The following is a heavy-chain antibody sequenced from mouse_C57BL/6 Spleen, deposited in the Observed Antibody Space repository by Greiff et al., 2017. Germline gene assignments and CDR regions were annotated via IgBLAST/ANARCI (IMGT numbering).Heavy chain of an antibody. Sequence: VKVVESGPELVRPGVSVKISCKGSGYTFTDYAMHWVKQSHAKSLEWIGVISTYYGDASYNQKFQDKATMTVDKSSSTAYMELARLTSDDSAVYYCARANWDVPFDYWGQGTTLTVSS. V-gene: IGHV1-67*01. D-gene: IGHD4-1*01. CDR1: GYTFTDYA. J-gene: IGHJ2*01. CDR3: ARANWDVPFDY. CDR2: ISTYYGDA.